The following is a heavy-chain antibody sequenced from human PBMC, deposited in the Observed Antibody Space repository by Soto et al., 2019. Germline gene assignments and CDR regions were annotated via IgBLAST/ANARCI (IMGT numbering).Heavy chain of an antibody. D-gene: IGHD3-16*01. V-gene: IGHV4-30-2*01. CDR3: ARGSGRQLRIYGGENRFEP. J-gene: IGHJ5*02. CDR2: IYHSGST. Sequence: PSETLSLTSAVSGGSISSGGYSWSWIRQPPGKGLEWIGYIYHSGSTYYNPSLKGRVTISVDRSKNQFSLKLSSVTAADTAVYYCARGSGRQLRIYGGENRFEPWCQGTLVTVSS. CDR1: GGSISSGGYS.